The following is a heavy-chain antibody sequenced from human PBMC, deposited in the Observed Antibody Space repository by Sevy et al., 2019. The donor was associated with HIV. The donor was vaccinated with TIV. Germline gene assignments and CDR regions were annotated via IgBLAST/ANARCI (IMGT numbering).Heavy chain of an antibody. J-gene: IGHJ4*02. CDR1: GFTFST. CDR3: AREGCTKPHDY. CDR2: LSFGCGEI. Sequence: GGSLRLSCAASGFTFSTMSWVRQPPGKGLEWVSTLSFGCGEINHADSVKGRFTISSDNSKNSLYLQMNNLRAEDTAVYYCAREGCTKPHDYWGQGTLVTVSS. V-gene: IGHV3-23*01. D-gene: IGHD2-8*01.